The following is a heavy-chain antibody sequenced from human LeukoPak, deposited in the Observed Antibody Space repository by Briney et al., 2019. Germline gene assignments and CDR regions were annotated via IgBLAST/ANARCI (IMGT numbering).Heavy chain of an antibody. J-gene: IGHJ4*02. CDR1: GDSITNTNYY. CDR3: AREWQYQFDY. V-gene: IGHV4-39*07. CDR2: VYHSGIT. D-gene: IGHD2/OR15-2a*01. Sequence: PSETLSLICTVSGDSITNTNYYWAWIRQSPGEGLEWTGSVYHSGITYYTPSLKSRVSISVDTSKSQFSLKVTSVTASDTAVYFCAREWQYQFDYWGQGSLVTVSS.